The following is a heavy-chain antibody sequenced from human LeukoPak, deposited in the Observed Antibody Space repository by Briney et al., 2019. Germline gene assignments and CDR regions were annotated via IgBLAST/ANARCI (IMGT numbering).Heavy chain of an antibody. CDR3: ARFWVFGADTSPPYHQGMDL. D-gene: IGHD3-3*01. CDR2: ISGYNGDT. V-gene: IGHV1-18*01. Sequence: SVKVSCQTSGYNFKTHAVSWVRQVPGQGLEWMGWISGYNGDTAFAQKFQGRVTMTKDTSTTTAYMELRSLTSDDTAVYYCARFWVFGADTSPPYHQGMDLWGRGTTVTVSS. CDR1: GYNFKTHA. J-gene: IGHJ6*02.